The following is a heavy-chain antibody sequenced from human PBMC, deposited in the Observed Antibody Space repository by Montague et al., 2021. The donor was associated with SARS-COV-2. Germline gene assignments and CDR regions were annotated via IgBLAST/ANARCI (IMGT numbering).Heavy chain of an antibody. V-gene: IGHV4-31*03. Sequence: TLSLTCTVSGGSISSGGYYWSWIRQHPGKGLEWIGYIYYSGSTYYNPSLKSRVIISVDTSKNQFSLKLSSVTAADTAVYYCARARTRITMIVVVIDAFDTWGQGTMVTVSS. CDR3: ARARTRITMIVVVIDAFDT. CDR1: GGSISSGGYY. D-gene: IGHD3-22*01. CDR2: IYYSGST. J-gene: IGHJ3*02.